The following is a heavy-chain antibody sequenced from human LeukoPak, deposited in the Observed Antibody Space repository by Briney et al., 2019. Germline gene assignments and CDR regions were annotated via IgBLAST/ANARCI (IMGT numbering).Heavy chain of an antibody. CDR2: ISESGGTA. CDR1: GFTFSSSA. D-gene: IGHD6-19*01. CDR3: AKPKHNSGWYYFDY. J-gene: IGHJ4*02. V-gene: IGHV3-23*01. Sequence: GGSLRLSCAASGFTFSSSAMTWVRQAPGKGLEWISTISESGGTAYYADSVKGRFTISRDNSKNTLYLQMNSLRAEDTAVYYCAKPKHNSGWYYFDYWGQGSLVTVSS.